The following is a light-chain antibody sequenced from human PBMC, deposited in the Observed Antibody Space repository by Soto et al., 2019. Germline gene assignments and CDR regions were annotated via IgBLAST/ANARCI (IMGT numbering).Light chain of an antibody. V-gene: IGKV1-9*01. Sequence: DIQLTQSPSFLSASVGDRVTIPCRASQGISSYLAWYQQKPGKAPKLLIFDASTLQRGVPPRFSGSGSGTEFTLTISSLQPEDFASYYCQQLNSYPRTFGPGTKVEIK. CDR3: QQLNSYPRT. J-gene: IGKJ1*01. CDR2: DAS. CDR1: QGISSY.